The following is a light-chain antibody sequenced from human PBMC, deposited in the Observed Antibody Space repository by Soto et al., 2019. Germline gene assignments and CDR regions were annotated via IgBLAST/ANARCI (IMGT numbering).Light chain of an antibody. CDR2: DAS. CDR3: QHYDDLPPT. Sequence: DIQMTQSPSSLSASVGDRVTITCQASQRISTYLTWFQQKPGKAPELLIYDASNLVPGVPSRFSGSGSGTDFTFTISSLQPEDIATYDCQHYDDLPPTFGPGTKVDIK. J-gene: IGKJ3*01. CDR1: QRISTY. V-gene: IGKV1-33*01.